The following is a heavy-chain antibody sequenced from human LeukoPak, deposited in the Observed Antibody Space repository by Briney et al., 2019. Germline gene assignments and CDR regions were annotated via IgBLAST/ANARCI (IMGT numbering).Heavy chain of an antibody. CDR3: AGEDDWNYEGY. CDR2: IKQDGSEK. CDR1: GFTFSNYW. Sequence: GGSLRLSCAASGFTFSNYWMSWVRQAPGKGLEWVANIKQDGSEKYYVNSVKGRFTISRDNAKNSLYLQMNSLRAEDTAIYYCAGEDDWNYEGYWGQGTLVTVSS. D-gene: IGHD1-7*01. J-gene: IGHJ4*02. V-gene: IGHV3-7*01.